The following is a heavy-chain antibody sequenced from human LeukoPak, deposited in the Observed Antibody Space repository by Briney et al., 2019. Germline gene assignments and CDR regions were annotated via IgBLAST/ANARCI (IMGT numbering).Heavy chain of an antibody. Sequence: GESLKISCKGSGYAFTAHWIAWVRQRPGKGLEWMGTIYPADSDTRYSPSFQGQVTISADKSITTAYLQWSSLKASDTAMYYCARRKTTVTPQGYYYYMDVWGKGTTVTVSS. CDR1: GYAFTAHW. J-gene: IGHJ6*03. CDR3: ARRKTTVTPQGYYYYMDV. V-gene: IGHV5-51*01. D-gene: IGHD4-17*01. CDR2: IYPADSDT.